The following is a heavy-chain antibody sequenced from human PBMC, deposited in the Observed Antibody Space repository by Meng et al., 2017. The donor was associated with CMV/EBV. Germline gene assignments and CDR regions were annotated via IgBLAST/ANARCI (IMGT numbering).Heavy chain of an antibody. CDR1: GFTFSSYA. Sequence: GESLKISCAASGFTFSSYAMHWVRQAPGKGLESVAVISYDGSNKYYADSVKGRFTISRDNSKNTLYLQMNSLRAEDTAVYYCASGSYYFYWGQGTLVTVSS. D-gene: IGHD1-26*01. CDR3: ASGSYYFY. V-gene: IGHV3-30*04. J-gene: IGHJ4*02. CDR2: ISYDGSNK.